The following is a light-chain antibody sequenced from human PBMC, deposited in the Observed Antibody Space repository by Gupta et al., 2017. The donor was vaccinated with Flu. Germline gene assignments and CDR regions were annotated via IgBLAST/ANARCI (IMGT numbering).Light chain of an antibody. CDR2: EGS. CDR3: CSYAGSSTWV. Sequence: QSALTQPASVSGSPGPSITISCTGTSSDVGSYNLVSWYQQHPGKAPKRMIYEGSKRPSGVSNRFSGSKSGNTASLTISGRQAEDEADYYCCSYAGSSTWVFGGGTKLTVL. J-gene: IGLJ3*02. V-gene: IGLV2-23*01. CDR1: SSDVGSYNL.